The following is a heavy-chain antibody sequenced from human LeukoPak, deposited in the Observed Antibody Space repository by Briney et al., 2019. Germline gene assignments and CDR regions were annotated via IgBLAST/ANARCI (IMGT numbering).Heavy chain of an antibody. V-gene: IGHV3-43*01. CDR1: GFAFDDHT. J-gene: IGHJ4*02. CDR3: ARDTTPGYELGNFDY. D-gene: IGHD3-9*01. CDR2: ISWNGVST. Sequence: GGSLRLSCAASGFAFDDHTMHWVRQAPGKGLEWVALISWNGVSTYYGDSVKGRFTISRDNTKNSLSLQMNSLTTEDTASYYCARDTTPGYELGNFDYWGQGTLVTVSS.